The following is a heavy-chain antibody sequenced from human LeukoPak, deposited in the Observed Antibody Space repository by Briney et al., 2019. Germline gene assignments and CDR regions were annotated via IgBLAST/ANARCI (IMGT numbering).Heavy chain of an antibody. CDR3: ARAKEYRSSSRTDY. V-gene: IGHV3-48*01. CDR2: ISSSSSTI. Sequence: GGSLRLSCAASGFTFSSYSMNWVRQAPGKGLEWVSSISSSSSTIYYADSVKGRFTISRDNAKNSLYLQMNSLRAEDTAVYYCARAKEYRSSSRTDYWGQGTLVTVSS. CDR1: GFTFSSYS. D-gene: IGHD6-6*01. J-gene: IGHJ4*02.